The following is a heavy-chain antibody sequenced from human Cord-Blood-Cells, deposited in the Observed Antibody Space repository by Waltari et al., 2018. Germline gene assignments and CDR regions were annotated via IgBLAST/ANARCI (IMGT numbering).Heavy chain of an antibody. J-gene: IGHJ4*02. CDR2: ISSSSSTI. Sequence: EVQLVESGGGLVQPGGSLRLSCAASGFTFSSYSMNWVRQAPGKGLEWVSYISSSSSTIYYADSVKGRFTISRENAKNSLYLQMNSLRAEDTAVYYCARDRGGGSVDYWGQGTLVTVSS. CDR3: ARDRGGGSVDY. D-gene: IGHD5-12*01. V-gene: IGHV3-48*01. CDR1: GFTFSSYS.